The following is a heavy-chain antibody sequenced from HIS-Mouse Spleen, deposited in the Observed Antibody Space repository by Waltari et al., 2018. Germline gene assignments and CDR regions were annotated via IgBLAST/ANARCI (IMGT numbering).Heavy chain of an antibody. D-gene: IGHD6-13*01. CDR3: AREIPYSSSWYDWYFDL. V-gene: IGHV4-39*07. Sequence: HLQLQESGPGLVKPAATLSPTCPVPGRSSSSSSYYWGWISQPPGKGLEWIGSIYYSGSTYYNPSLKSRVTISVDTSKNQFSLKLSSVTAADTAVYYCAREIPYSSSWYDWYFDLWGRGTLVTVSS. CDR1: GRSSSSSSYY. J-gene: IGHJ2*01. CDR2: IYYSGST.